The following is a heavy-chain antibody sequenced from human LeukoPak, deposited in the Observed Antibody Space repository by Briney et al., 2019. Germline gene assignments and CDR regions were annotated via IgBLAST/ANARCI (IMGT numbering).Heavy chain of an antibody. V-gene: IGHV4-4*02. CDR1: GGSISSSNW. CDR2: IYHSGST. J-gene: IGHJ3*02. CDR3: ARGPFYYDSSGYYFKDAFDI. D-gene: IGHD3-22*01. Sequence: SETLSLTCAVSGGSISSSNWWSWVRQPPGKGLAWIGEIYHSGSTNYNPYLKSRVTISVDKSKNQFSLKLSSVTAADTAVYYCARGPFYYDSSGYYFKDAFDIWGQGTMVTVSS.